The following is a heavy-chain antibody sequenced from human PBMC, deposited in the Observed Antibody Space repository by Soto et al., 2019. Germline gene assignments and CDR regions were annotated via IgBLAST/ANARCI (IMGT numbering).Heavy chain of an antibody. CDR1: GFSLTTIGVG. CDR2: VYWNDNK. CDR3: VHRPATHIKWFGP. V-gene: IGHV2-5*01. D-gene: IGHD2-21*01. J-gene: IGHJ5*02. Sequence: QITLREAGPTLVKPTQTLTLTCTFSGFSLTTIGVGVGWIRQPPRGAPEWLALVYWNDNKRYSPSLESRLTITKDTSKNLLAPTVTAMLPMDTPTNVWVHRPATHIKWFGPWGQGILVAVSS.